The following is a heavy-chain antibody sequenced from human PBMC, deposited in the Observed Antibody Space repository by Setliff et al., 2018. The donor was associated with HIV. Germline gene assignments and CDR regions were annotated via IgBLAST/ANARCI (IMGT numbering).Heavy chain of an antibody. Sequence: GASVKVSCKASGYTFTSYAISWVRQAPGQGLEWMGGIIPILGTANYAQKFQGRVTITADESTSTAYMELSSLKSEDTAVYCASSRRGSYAIDNWGQGQWSPSPQ. V-gene: IGHV1-69*13. J-gene: IGHJ3*02. D-gene: IGHD3-16*01. CDR2: IIPILGTA. CDR1: GYTFTSYA. CDR3: SSRRGSYAIDN.